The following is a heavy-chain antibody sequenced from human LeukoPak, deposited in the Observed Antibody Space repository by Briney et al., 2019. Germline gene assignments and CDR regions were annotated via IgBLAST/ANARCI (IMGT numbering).Heavy chain of an antibody. CDR3: ARDRSGWADSSAFSS. D-gene: IGHD6-19*01. CDR1: GLTFINYW. Sequence: GGSLRLSCTGSGLTFINYWMTWVRQVAGKGLEWVGDINRDGSGKHYLPSVRGRFTISKDDANDSLFLQVDSLRPEDTAIYYCARDRSGWADSSAFSSWGQGTLVTVS. CDR2: INRDGSGK. V-gene: IGHV3-7*01. J-gene: IGHJ5*02.